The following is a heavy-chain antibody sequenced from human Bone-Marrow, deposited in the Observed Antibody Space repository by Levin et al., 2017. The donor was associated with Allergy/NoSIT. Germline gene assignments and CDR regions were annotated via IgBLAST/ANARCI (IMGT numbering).Heavy chain of an antibody. J-gene: IGHJ4*02. V-gene: IGHV3-23*01. CDR1: GFTFSSYA. Sequence: QAGGSLRLSCAASGFTFSSYAMSWVRQAPGKGLEWVSAISGSGGSTYYADSVKGRFTISRDNSKNTLYLQMNSLRAEDTAVYYCAKDRGSITFGGVIGPFDYWGQGTLVTVSS. D-gene: IGHD3-16*02. CDR3: AKDRGSITFGGVIGPFDY. CDR2: ISGSGGST.